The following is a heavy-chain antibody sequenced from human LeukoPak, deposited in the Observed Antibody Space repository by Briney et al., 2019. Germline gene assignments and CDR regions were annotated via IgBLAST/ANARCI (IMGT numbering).Heavy chain of an antibody. J-gene: IGHJ4*02. V-gene: IGHV3-74*01. CDR1: GFTFSSYW. D-gene: IGHD3-22*01. CDR2: INSDGSST. CDR3: AKDLFYDRSGLPPGY. Sequence: PGGSLRLSCAASGFTFSSYWMHWVRQAPGKGLVWVSRINSDGSSTSYADSVKGRFTISRDNAKNTLYLQMNSLRDEDTAVFYCAKDLFYDRSGLPPGYWGQGTLVTVSS.